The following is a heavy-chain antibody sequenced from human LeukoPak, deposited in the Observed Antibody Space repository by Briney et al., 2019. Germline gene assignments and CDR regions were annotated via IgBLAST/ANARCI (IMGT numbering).Heavy chain of an antibody. CDR1: GFTFSTTA. CDR2: ISYDGENE. CDR3: ARGRDSSGYYPYFFDD. J-gene: IGHJ4*02. Sequence: PGGSLRLSCGASGFTFSTTAMHWFRQAPGKGLEWVAVISYDGENEYYIDSVKGRFAISRDNSKNTLSLEMNSLRVEDTAVYYCARGRDSSGYYPYFFDDWGQGTLVTVSS. V-gene: IGHV3-30*09. D-gene: IGHD3-22*01.